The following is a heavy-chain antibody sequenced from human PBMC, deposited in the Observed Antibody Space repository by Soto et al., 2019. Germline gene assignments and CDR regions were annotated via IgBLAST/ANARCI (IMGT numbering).Heavy chain of an antibody. V-gene: IGHV3-21*01. CDR1: GFTFSSYS. CDR3: ERGHSGYDYFGYFDY. J-gene: IGHJ4*02. CDR2: ISSSSRYI. Sequence: EVQLVESGGGMVKPGGSLRLSCAASGFTFSSYSMNWVRQAPGKGLEWVSYISSSSRYIYYADSVKGRFTISRDNAQNSLYLQMNSMRAEYTAVYYCERGHSGYDYFGYFDYWGQGPLVDVSA. D-gene: IGHD5-12*01.